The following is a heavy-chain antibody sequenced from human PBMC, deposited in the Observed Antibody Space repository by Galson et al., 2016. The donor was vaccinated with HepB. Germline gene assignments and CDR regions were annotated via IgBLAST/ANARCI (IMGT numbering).Heavy chain of an antibody. CDR1: GFSFSNYV. D-gene: IGHD6-19*01. CDR3: AKISLGGYSSGWGGSFDI. J-gene: IGHJ3*02. CDR2: ISYDGADK. Sequence: SLRLSCAASGFSFSNYVMHWVRQAPGKGLEWVAVISYDGADKYYAKSMKGRFAISRDNSKNTQSLQMNSLRAEDTAIYYCAKISLGGYSSGWGGSFDIWGQGSKVTVSS. V-gene: IGHV3-30-3*02.